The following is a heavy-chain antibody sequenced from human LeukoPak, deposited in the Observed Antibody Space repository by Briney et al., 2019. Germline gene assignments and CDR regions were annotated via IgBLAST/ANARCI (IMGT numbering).Heavy chain of an antibody. CDR2: INHSGST. V-gene: IGHV4-34*01. CDR1: GGSFSGYY. D-gene: IGHD2-15*01. J-gene: IGHJ5*02. Sequence: PSETLSLTCAVYGGSFSGYYWSWLRQPPGKGLEWMGEINHSGSTNYNPSLKSRVTISLDTSKNQFSLKLSSVTAADTAVYYCARVVVAATDWFDPWGLGTLVTVSS. CDR3: ARVVVAATDWFDP.